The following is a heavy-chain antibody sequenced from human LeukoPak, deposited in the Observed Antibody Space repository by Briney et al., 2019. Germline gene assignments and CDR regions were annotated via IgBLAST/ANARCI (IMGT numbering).Heavy chain of an antibody. V-gene: IGHV3-48*03. Sequence: GGSLRLSCAASGFTFSSYEMNWVRQAPGKGLEWVSYISSSGSTIYYADSVKGRFTISRDSAKNSLYLQMNSLRAEDTAVYYCARPSRGVIPYYWGQGTLVTVSS. CDR2: ISSSGSTI. CDR1: GFTFSSYE. CDR3: ARPSRGVIPYY. J-gene: IGHJ4*02. D-gene: IGHD3-10*01.